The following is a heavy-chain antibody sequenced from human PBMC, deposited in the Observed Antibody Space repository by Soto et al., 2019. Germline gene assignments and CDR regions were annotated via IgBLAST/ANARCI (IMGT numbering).Heavy chain of an antibody. Sequence: GGSLRLSCAASGLTFSSYAMSWVRQAPGKGLEWVSAISGSGGSTYYADSVKGRFTISRDNSKNTLYLQMNSLRAEDTAVYYCAKDLGDRTQSVYFDYWGQGTLVTVSS. CDR2: ISGSGGST. CDR3: AKDLGDRTQSVYFDY. CDR1: GLTFSSYA. V-gene: IGHV3-23*01. J-gene: IGHJ4*02. D-gene: IGHD2-21*02.